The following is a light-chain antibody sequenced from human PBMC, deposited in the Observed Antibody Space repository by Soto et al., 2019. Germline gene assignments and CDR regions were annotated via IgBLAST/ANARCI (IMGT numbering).Light chain of an antibody. V-gene: IGLV2-14*03. CDR3: SSYTSSFTLV. CDR2: DVS. CDR1: SSDVGGYDF. J-gene: IGLJ1*01. Sequence: QSALTQPASVSGSPGQSITISCTGTSSDVGGYDFVSWYQHHPGKVPRLIIYDVSNRPSGVSNRFSGSKSGNTASLTISGLQAEDEADFYCSSYTSSFTLVFGTGTKLTVL.